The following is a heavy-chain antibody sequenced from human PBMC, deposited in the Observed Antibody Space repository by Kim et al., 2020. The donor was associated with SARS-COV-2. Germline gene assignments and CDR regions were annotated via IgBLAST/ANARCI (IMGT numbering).Heavy chain of an antibody. J-gene: IGHJ4*02. Sequence: ASVKVSCKASGNTFSSYDINWVRQATGQGLEWMGWMNPNSGNTGYAQKLQGRVTMTRNTSISTAYMELSSLRSDDTAVYYCARGRLGDCGSTSCYALDYWGRGTLVTVSS. CDR2: MNPNSGNT. CDR1: GNTFSSYD. CDR3: ARGRLGDCGSTSCYALDY. D-gene: IGHD2-2*01. V-gene: IGHV1-8*01.